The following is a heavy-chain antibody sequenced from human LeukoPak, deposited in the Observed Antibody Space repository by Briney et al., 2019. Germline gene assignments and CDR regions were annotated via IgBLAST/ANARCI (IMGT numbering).Heavy chain of an antibody. CDR1: VGSITGTSSC. Sequence: PSETPSVTSAVPVGSITGTSSCWGCVSLPPRKWLGWLGTIMFSGSTYYIPSLRGRVTISVDTSKNQFSLNLSSMTATDTAVYYCARQAKAVVQYIDFDFWGQGTLVTVSS. D-gene: IGHD6-19*01. CDR3: ARQAKAVVQYIDFDF. V-gene: IGHV4-39*01. J-gene: IGHJ4*02. CDR2: IMFSGST.